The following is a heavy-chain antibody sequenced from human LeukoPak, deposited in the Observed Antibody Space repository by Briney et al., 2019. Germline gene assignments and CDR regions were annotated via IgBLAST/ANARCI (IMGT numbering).Heavy chain of an antibody. CDR2: ISYDGSNT. CDR1: GFTFSGYD. CDR3: ARQGLYGDCFDY. J-gene: IGHJ4*02. V-gene: IGHV3-30-3*01. D-gene: IGHD4-17*01. Sequence: TGGSLRLSCAASGFTFSGYDMHWVRQAPGKGLEWVAMISYDGSNTDYADSVKGRFTISRDNSKKTLYLQMNSLRAEDTAVCYCARQGLYGDCFDYWGQGTLVTVSS.